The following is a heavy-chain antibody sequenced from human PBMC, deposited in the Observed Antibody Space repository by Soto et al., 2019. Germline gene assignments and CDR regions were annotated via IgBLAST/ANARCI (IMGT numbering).Heavy chain of an antibody. V-gene: IGHV1-69*01. CDR1: GGTFRSDA. CDR2: FVAMFGTK. CDR3: VSAVELATAPITP. J-gene: IGHJ5*02. Sequence: QVQLVQSGAEVRKPGSSVKVSCKASGGTFRSDAISWVRQAPGQGLEWMGGFVAMFGTKNYAEKFHERVTITEDESTNTAYMEVTSLRSEDTAVYYCVSAVELATAPITPWGQGTVVIVSS. D-gene: IGHD5-18*01.